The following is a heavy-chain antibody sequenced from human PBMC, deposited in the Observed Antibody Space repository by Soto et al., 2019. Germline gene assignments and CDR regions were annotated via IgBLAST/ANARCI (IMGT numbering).Heavy chain of an antibody. Sequence: SETLSLTCTVSGGSISSGGYYWSWIRQHPGKGLEYIGYIYYSGSTYYNPSLKSRVTISVDTSKNQFSLKLTSVTAADTAVYYCARESLVVAAAFDYWGQGTLVTAPQ. CDR3: ARESLVVAAAFDY. V-gene: IGHV4-31*03. J-gene: IGHJ4*02. CDR1: GGSISSGGYY. CDR2: IYYSGST. D-gene: IGHD2-15*01.